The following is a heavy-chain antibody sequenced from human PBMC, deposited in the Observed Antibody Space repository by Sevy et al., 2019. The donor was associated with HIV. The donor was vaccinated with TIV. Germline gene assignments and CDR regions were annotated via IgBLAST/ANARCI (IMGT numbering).Heavy chain of an antibody. D-gene: IGHD1-1*01. CDR2: IWYDGSIK. CDR1: GFTFNMYG. J-gene: IGHJ3*02. V-gene: IGHV3-33*08. Sequence: GGSLRLSCAASGFTFNMYGMHWVRQAPGKGLEWVGQIWYDGSIKKDAASVKGRFTISRGNSKSTLYLQMNSLRGEDTAVYFCASEHKHDDAFDIRGQGTMATVSS. CDR3: ASEHKHDDAFDI.